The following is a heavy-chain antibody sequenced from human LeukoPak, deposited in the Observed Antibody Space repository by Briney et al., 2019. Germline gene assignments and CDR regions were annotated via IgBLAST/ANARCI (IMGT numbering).Heavy chain of an antibody. CDR2: ISSSGSTI. V-gene: IGHV3-11*01. D-gene: IGHD3-22*01. Sequence: GGSLRLSCAASGFTFSDYYMSWIRQAPGKGLEWVSYISSSGSTIYYADSVKGRFTISRDNAKNSLYLQMNSLRAEDTAVYYCARSRRGGYYYDSSGYSPLHYWGQGTLVTVSS. CDR1: GFTFSDYY. J-gene: IGHJ4*02. CDR3: ARSRRGGYYYDSSGYSPLHY.